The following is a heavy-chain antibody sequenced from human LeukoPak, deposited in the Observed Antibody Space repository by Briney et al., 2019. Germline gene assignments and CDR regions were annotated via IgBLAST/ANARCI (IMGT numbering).Heavy chain of an antibody. D-gene: IGHD3-22*01. CDR1: GYTFTSYG. CDR3: ARARPLYYYDSSGKGVDY. J-gene: IGHJ4*02. V-gene: IGHV1-2*02. Sequence: ASVKVSCKASGYTFTSYGISWVRQAPGQGLEWMGWINPNSGGTNYAQKFQGRVTMTRDTSISTAYMELSRLRSDDTAVYYCARARPLYYYDSSGKGVDYWGQGTLVTVSS. CDR2: INPNSGGT.